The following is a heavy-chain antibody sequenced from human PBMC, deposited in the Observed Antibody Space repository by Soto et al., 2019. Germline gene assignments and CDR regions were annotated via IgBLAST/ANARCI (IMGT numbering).Heavy chain of an antibody. Sequence: LRLSCAASGFTFSSYAMHWVRQAPGKGLEWVAVISYDGSNKYYADSVKGRFTISRDNSKNTLYLQMNSLRAEDTAVYYCARGLPYYYDSSGYWAPYFDYWGQGTLVTVSS. J-gene: IGHJ4*02. CDR1: GFTFSSYA. CDR2: ISYDGSNK. CDR3: ARGLPYYYDSSGYWAPYFDY. V-gene: IGHV3-30-3*01. D-gene: IGHD3-22*01.